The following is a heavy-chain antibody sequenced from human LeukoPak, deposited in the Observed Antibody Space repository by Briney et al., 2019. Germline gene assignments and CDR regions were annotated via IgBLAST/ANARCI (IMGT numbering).Heavy chain of an antibody. D-gene: IGHD3-3*01. CDR2: INPSGGST. CDR3: ARATGQLRFLEWLSCDY. J-gene: IGHJ4*02. Sequence: EASVTVSCKASGYTFTSYYMHWVRQAPGQGLEWMGIINPSGGSTSYAQKFQGRVTMTRDTSTSTVYMELSSLRSEDTAVYYCARATGQLRFLEWLSCDYWGQGTLVTVSS. V-gene: IGHV1-46*01. CDR1: GYTFTSYY.